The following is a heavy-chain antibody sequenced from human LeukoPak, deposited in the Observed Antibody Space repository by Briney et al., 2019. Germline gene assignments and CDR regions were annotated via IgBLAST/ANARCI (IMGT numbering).Heavy chain of an antibody. D-gene: IGHD6-19*01. CDR3: AHRPSGFMSGWGNCYFDN. Sequence: GPTLVNPTQTLTLTCTFSGFSFPTRQEGVGWIRQPPGKALEWLRVIYWDDEKRYSPSLRNRLAITKDNSKTQGGRTMTNMDPADTATYYCAHRPSGFMSGWGNCYFDNWAPGILVTVSS. CDR2: IYWDDEK. V-gene: IGHV2-5*02. J-gene: IGHJ4*03. CDR1: GFSFPTRQEG.